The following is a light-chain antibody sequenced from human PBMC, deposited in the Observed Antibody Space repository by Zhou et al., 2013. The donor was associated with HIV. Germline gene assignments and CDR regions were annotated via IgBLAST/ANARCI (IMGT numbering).Light chain of an antibody. J-gene: IGKJ2*01. CDR3: QQLDIYPYT. Sequence: AIRMTQSPSSLSASTGDRVTITCRASQGISSYLAWYQQKPGKAPNLLIFSASTLQSGVPSRFSGSGSGTEFTLAIGSLQPEDFATYYCQQLDIYPYTFGQGTRLEIK. V-gene: IGKV1-8*01. CDR1: QGISSY. CDR2: SAS.